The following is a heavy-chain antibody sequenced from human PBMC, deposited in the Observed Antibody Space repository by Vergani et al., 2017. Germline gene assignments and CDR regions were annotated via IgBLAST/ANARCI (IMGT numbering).Heavy chain of an antibody. CDR3: ASQRGSRGFFPAFYFNGMDV. J-gene: IGHJ6*02. CDR1: DSSIMTNPY. V-gene: IGHV4-38-2*01. Sequence: QVQLQESGPGLVKPSETLTLTCDVSDSSIMTNPYWGWFRQSPGKGLEWIGCIHHSGDTHYNSSPQRRVSISIVSSSKFSLSLTSVTAADTAIYYCASQRGSRGFFPAFYFNGMDVWGHGTTVTVSS. CDR2: IHHSGDT. D-gene: IGHD3-10*01.